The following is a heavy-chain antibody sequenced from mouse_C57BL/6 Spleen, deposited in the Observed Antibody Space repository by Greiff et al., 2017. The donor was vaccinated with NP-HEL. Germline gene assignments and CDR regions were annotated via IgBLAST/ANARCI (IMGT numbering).Heavy chain of an antibody. CDR3: ARNLLLRYGYAMDY. Sequence: QVQLQQSGPGLVQPSQSLSITCTVSGFSFTSYGVHWVRQSPGKGLEWLGVIWSGGSTDYNAAFISRLSISKDNSKSQVFFKMNRLQADDTAIYYCARNLLLRYGYAMDYWGQGTSVTVSS. CDR1: GFSFTSYG. CDR2: IWSGGST. J-gene: IGHJ4*01. D-gene: IGHD1-1*01. V-gene: IGHV2-2*01.